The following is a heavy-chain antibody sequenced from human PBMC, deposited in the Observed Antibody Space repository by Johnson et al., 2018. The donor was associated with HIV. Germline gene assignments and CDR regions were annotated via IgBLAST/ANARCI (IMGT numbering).Heavy chain of an antibody. V-gene: IGHV3-30-3*01. CDR2: ISYDGSNK. CDR3: ARVPNAAFDI. Sequence: QVQLVESGGGVVQPGGSLSLSCAASGFTVSSNYMSWVRQAPGTGLAWVAVISYDGSNKYYADSGKGRFTISSDNSKNTLYLQMNSLRAEDTAVYYRARVPNAAFDIWGQGTMVTVSS. J-gene: IGHJ3*02. CDR1: GFTVSSNY.